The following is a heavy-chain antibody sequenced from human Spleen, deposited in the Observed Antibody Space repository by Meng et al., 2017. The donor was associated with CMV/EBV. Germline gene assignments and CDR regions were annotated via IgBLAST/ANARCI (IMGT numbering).Heavy chain of an antibody. CDR2: IYYSGST. V-gene: IGHV4-39*01. D-gene: IGHD5-12*01. Sequence: QPHLQGSGRGLVKPSETLSLTCTVSGGSISSSRHYWGWIRQPPGKGLEWIGSIYYSGSTYYNPSLRSRVTMSLDTSKNQFSLKLSSVTATDTAVYYCARHDGGYGDYFDHWGQGTLVTVSS. CDR1: GGSISSSRHY. CDR3: ARHDGGYGDYFDH. J-gene: IGHJ4*02.